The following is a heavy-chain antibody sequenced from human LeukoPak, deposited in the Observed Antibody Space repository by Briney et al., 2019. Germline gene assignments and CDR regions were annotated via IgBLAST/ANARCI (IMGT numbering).Heavy chain of an antibody. D-gene: IGHD2-2*01. CDR2: IYYSGST. J-gene: IGHJ6*02. CDR3: ARDAPLYCSSTSCRYGMDV. V-gene: IGHV4-39*02. CDR1: GGSISSSSYY. Sequence: SETLSLTCTVSGGSISSSSYYWGWIRQPPGKGLEWIGSIYYSGSTYYNPSLKSRVTISVDTSKNQFSLKLSSVTAADTAVYYCARDAPLYCSSTSCRYGMDVWGQGTTVTVSS.